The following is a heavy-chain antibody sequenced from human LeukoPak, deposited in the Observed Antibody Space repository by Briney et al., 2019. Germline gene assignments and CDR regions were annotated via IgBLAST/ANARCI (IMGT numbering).Heavy chain of an antibody. CDR3: VRIATVTTPDY. J-gene: IGHJ4*02. D-gene: IGHD4-17*01. CDR2: INPDGTTT. CDR1: GFTFGSSW. V-gene: IGHV3-74*01. Sequence: GRSQRLSCAASGFTFGSSWMHWVRHPLGNRLGWVSRINPDGTTTNYADSVKGRFTISRDNAKNTLYLQMNSLTVEDTALYYCVRIATVTTPDYWGQGTLVTVSS.